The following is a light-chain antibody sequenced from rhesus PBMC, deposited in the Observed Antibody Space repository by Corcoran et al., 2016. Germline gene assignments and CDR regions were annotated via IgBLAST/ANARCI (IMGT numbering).Light chain of an antibody. J-gene: IGLJ1*01. V-gene: IGLV2-38*01. CDR3: CSYRTGRTFI. Sequence: QSALTQPPSVSKSLGQSVTISCTGTSSDIGAYNGVSWYQRHSWTAPRLLIYDDSKRPSGVSDRFSGSKSGNRASLTISGLQAEDEAHYYCCSYRTGRTFIFGGGTRLTVL. CDR2: DDS. CDR1: SSDIGAYNG.